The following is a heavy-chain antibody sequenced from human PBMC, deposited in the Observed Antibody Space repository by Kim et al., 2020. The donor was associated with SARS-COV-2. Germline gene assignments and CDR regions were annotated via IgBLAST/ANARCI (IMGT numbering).Heavy chain of an antibody. D-gene: IGHD6-13*01. CDR3: AKGPYSSSYYYFDY. Sequence: ADSVKGRFTISRDKSKNTLDRHMNSLRPEDTAVFYCAKGPYSSSYYYFDYWGQGTLVTVSS. J-gene: IGHJ4*02. V-gene: IGHV3-23*01.